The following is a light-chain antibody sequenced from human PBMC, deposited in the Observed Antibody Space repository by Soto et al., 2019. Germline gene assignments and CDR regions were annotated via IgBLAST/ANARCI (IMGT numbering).Light chain of an antibody. V-gene: IGKV3-11*01. CDR1: QSVSGS. CDR3: QHLHSWLLS. J-gene: IGKJ4*01. Sequence: EIVLTQSPATLSLSPGERATLSCRASQSVSGSLAWYQQEPVQSSRVLIYSSSNSATGIPARFSGSGYGTDFTLAISSLVPEDFAVYDCQHLHSWLLSFGGRTKV. CDR2: SSS.